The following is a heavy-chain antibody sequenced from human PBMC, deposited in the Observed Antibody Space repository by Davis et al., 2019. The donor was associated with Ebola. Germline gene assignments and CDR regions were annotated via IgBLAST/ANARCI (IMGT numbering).Heavy chain of an antibody. D-gene: IGHD3-3*01. J-gene: IGHJ6*04. CDR1: GGSISTYY. CDR3: ARSPRGYDFWKGYYFYGMDV. V-gene: IGHV4-59*01. Sequence: MPSETLSLTCTVSGGSISTYYWSWIRQPPGKGLEWIGYLYYSGGTNYNPSLKSRVTISVDTSKNQFSLKLSSVTAADTAVYYCARSPRGYDFWKGYYFYGMDVWGKGTTVAVSS. CDR2: LYYSGGT.